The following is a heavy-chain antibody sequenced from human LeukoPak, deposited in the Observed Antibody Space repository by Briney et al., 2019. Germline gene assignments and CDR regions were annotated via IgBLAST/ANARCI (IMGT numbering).Heavy chain of an antibody. J-gene: IGHJ4*02. CDR1: GFTFSDYY. D-gene: IGHD3-9*01. CDR2: ISSSGSTI. CDR3: ARDGHYDILTGLFDY. Sequence: GGSLRLSCAASGFTFSDYYMSWIRQAPRKGLEWVSYISSSGSTIYYADSVKGRFTIFRDNAKNSLYLQMNSLRAEDTAVYYCARDGHYDILTGLFDYWGQGTLVTVSS. V-gene: IGHV3-11*01.